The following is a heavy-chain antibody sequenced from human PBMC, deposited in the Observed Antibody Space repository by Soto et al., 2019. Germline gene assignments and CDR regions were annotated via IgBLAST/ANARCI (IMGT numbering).Heavy chain of an antibody. V-gene: IGHV4-34*01. CDR2: INHSGST. D-gene: IGHD3-16*01. J-gene: IGHJ4*02. Sequence: QVQLQQWGAGLLKPSETLSLTCAVYGGSFSGYYWSWIRQPPGKGLEWIGEINHSGSTNYNPSLKSRVTISVDTSKNPFSLKLSSVTAADTAVYYCARLYYGAGFDYWGQGTLVTVSS. CDR3: ARLYYGAGFDY. CDR1: GGSFSGYY.